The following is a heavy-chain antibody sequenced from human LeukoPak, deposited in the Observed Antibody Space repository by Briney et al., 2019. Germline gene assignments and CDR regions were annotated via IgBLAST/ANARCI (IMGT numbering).Heavy chain of an antibody. CDR1: GGSISSYY. Sequence: PSETLSLTCTVSGGSISSYYWSWIRQPAGKGLEWIGRIYTSGSTNYNPSLKSRVTMSVDTSKNQFSLKLNSVTAADTAVYYCARRNYDALTGNWFDPWGQGSLVTVSS. CDR2: IYTSGST. D-gene: IGHD3-9*01. CDR3: ARRNYDALTGNWFDP. J-gene: IGHJ5*02. V-gene: IGHV4-4*07.